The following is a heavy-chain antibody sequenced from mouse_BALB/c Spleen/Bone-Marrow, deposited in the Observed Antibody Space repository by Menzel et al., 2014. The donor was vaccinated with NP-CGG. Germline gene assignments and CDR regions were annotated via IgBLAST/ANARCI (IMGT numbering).Heavy chain of an antibody. V-gene: IGHV1-20*02. Sequence: EVQLQQSGPELVKPGASVKISCKASGYTFTDYNMHWVKQSHGKSLEWIGRINPYNGDTFYNQKFKGKATLTVDKSSSTAHMELRSLASEDSAVYYCARGGLLRAMDYWGQGTSVTVSS. J-gene: IGHJ4*01. CDR3: ARGGLLRAMDY. CDR1: GYTFTDYN. CDR2: INPYNGDT. D-gene: IGHD2-3*01.